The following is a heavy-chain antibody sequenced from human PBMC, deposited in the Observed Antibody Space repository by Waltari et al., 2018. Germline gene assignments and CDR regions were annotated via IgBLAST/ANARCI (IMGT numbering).Heavy chain of an antibody. D-gene: IGHD2-8*01. V-gene: IGHV4-39*01. J-gene: IGHJ2*01. CDR2: IYYSGST. CDR3: ASSTEVYAIDYFDL. Sequence: QLQLQESGPGLVKPSETLSLTCTVSGGSISSSSYYWGWLRQPPGKGLEWIGSIYYSGSTYYNPSLKSRVTISVDTSKNQFSLKLSSVTAADTAVYYCASSTEVYAIDYFDLWGRGTLVTVSS. CDR1: GGSISSSSYY.